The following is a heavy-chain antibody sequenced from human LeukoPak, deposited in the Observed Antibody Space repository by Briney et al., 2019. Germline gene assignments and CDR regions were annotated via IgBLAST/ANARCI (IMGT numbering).Heavy chain of an antibody. V-gene: IGHV4-59*01. J-gene: IGHJ5*02. CDR2: IYYSGST. CDR1: GGSISGYY. D-gene: IGHD3-10*01. Sequence: PSETLSLTCTVSGGSISGYYWSWIRQPPGKGLEWIAYIYYSGSTHYTPSLKSRVTISVDTSKNQFSLKLTSVTAADTAVYYCARDNGSAGGFDPWGQGTLVTVSS. CDR3: ARDNGSAGGFDP.